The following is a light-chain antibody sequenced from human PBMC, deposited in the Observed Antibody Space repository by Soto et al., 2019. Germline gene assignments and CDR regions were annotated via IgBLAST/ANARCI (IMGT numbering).Light chain of an antibody. J-gene: IGLJ3*02. CDR1: SSNIGAGYD. V-gene: IGLV1-40*01. CDR3: QSYDSGLFWV. CDR2: DNN. Sequence: QLVLTQPPSVSGAPGQRVTISCTGSSSNIGAGYDVHWYQQVPGTAPKLLIYDNNNRPSGVPDRFSGSKSGTSASLAITGLQAEDETDYYCQSYDSGLFWVFGGGTQLTVL.